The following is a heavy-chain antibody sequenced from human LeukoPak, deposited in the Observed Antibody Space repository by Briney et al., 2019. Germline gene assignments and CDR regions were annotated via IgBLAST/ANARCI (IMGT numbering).Heavy chain of an antibody. J-gene: IGHJ6*02. CDR3: ARAAPYYYYGMDV. CDR2: INHSGGT. Sequence: ASETLSLTCAVYGGSFSGYYWSWIRQPPGKGLGWIGEINHSGGTNYNPSLKSRVTISVDTSKNQFSLKLSSVTAADTAVYYCARAAPYYYYGMDVWGQGTTVTVSS. CDR1: GGSFSGYY. V-gene: IGHV4-34*01.